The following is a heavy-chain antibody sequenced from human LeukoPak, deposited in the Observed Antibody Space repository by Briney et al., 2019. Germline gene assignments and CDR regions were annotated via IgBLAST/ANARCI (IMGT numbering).Heavy chain of an antibody. Sequence: PSETLPLTCAVYGGSFSGYYWSWIRQPPGKGLEWIGEINHSGSTNYNPSLKSRVTISVDTSKNQFSLKLSSVTAADTAVYYCASTQLRNYYYYGMDVWGQGTTVTVSS. CDR3: ASTQLRNYYYYGMDV. CDR1: GGSFSGYY. CDR2: INHSGST. V-gene: IGHV4-34*01. J-gene: IGHJ6*02. D-gene: IGHD5-12*01.